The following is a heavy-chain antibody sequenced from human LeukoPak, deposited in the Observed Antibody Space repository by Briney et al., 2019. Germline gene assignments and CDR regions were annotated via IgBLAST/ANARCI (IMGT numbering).Heavy chain of an antibody. CDR3: ARDDYNWFDP. Sequence: SETLSLTCTVSGVSISTYYWSWIRQPAGKGLEWIGRVYTSGSTDYNPSLKSRVTMSVDTSKSQSSLKLSSVTAADTAVYYCARDDYNWFDPWGQGTLVTVSS. V-gene: IGHV4-4*07. CDR1: GVSISTYY. CDR2: VYTSGST. D-gene: IGHD2-21*01. J-gene: IGHJ5*02.